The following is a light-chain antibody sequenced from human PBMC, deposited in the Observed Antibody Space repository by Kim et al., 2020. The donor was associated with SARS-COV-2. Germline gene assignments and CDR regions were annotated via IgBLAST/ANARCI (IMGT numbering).Light chain of an antibody. Sequence: DIQMTQSPSSLSASVGDRVTITCRASQTISRYLNWYQQRPGKAPKALIYDASILRTGVPSRFSGSGSGTDFILTINNLQPEDFATYYCQQSYTTPLTFGGGTKVDIK. CDR2: DAS. CDR1: QTISRY. V-gene: IGKV1-39*01. J-gene: IGKJ4*01. CDR3: QQSYTTPLT.